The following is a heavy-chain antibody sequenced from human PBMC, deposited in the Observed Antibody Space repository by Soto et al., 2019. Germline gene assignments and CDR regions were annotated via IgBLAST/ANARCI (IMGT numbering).Heavy chain of an antibody. V-gene: IGHV3-30*18. J-gene: IGHJ4*02. D-gene: IGHD2-21*02. CDR2: ISYDGSNK. CDR1: GFTFSSYG. Sequence: PGGSLRLSCAASGFTFSSYGMHWVRQAPGKGLEWVAVISYDGSNKYYADSVKGRFTISRDNSKNTLYLQMNSLRAEDTAVYYCAKDMEVVTANLDSDYWGQGTLVTVSS. CDR3: AKDMEVVTANLDSDY.